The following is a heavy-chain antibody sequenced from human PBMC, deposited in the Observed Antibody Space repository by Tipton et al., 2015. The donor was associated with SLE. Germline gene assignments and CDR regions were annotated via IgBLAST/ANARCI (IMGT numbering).Heavy chain of an antibody. CDR2: ISAYNGHT. D-gene: IGHD3-10*01. V-gene: IGHV1-18*04. CDR3: ARGPPGGSGSYYNP. Sequence: QSGAEVKKPGASVKVSCKASGYTFTGYYMHWVRQAPGQGLEWMGWISAYNGHTNYAQKLQGRVTMTTDTSTSTAYMEMRSLISDDTAVYYCARGPPGGSGSYYNPWGQGTLVTVSS. CDR1: GYTFTGYY. J-gene: IGHJ5*02.